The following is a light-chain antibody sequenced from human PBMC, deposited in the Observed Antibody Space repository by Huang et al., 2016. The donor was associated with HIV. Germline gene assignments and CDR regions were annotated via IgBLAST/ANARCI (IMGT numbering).Light chain of an antibody. CDR1: QSIRNRY. J-gene: IGKJ2*01. Sequence: EIVLTQSPATLSLSPGERATLSCRATQSIRNRYLAWFQQKPGLAPRLLIYDVSNRATGIPDRFSGGGSGTDFTLTISRLEPEDFAVYYCQQYGSSSYTFGQGTKLELK. CDR2: DVS. CDR3: QQYGSSSYT. V-gene: IGKV3D-20*01.